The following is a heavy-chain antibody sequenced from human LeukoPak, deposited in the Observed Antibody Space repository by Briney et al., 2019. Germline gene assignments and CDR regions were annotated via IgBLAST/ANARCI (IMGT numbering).Heavy chain of an antibody. D-gene: IGHD2-2*02. CDR1: GDSITSGNYY. Sequence: SQTLSLTCTVSGDSITSGNYYWSWIRQPPGKGLEWIGYIYYSGSTYYNPSLKSRVTISVDTSKNQFSLKLSSVTAADTAVYYCARGQYQLLYLPFGYWGQGTLVTVSS. CDR2: IYYSGST. CDR3: ARGQYQLLYLPFGY. J-gene: IGHJ4*02. V-gene: IGHV4-30-4*08.